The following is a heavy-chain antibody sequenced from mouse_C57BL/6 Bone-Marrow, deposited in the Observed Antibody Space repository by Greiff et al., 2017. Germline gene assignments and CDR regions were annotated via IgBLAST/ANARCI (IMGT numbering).Heavy chain of an antibody. D-gene: IGHD2-4*01. V-gene: IGHV1-69*01. CDR1: GYTFTSYW. Sequence: QVQLQQSGAELVMPGASVKLSCKASGYTFTSYWMHWVKQRPGQGLEWIGEIDPSDSYTNYNQKFTGKSTLTVDKSSSTAYMQLSSLTSEDSAVYYCAREGNYDYFYAMDYWGQGTSVTVSS. CDR3: AREGNYDYFYAMDY. CDR2: IDPSDSYT. J-gene: IGHJ4*01.